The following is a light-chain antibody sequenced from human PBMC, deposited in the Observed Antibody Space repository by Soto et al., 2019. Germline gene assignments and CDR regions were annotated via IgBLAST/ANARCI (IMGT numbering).Light chain of an antibody. Sequence: DIQMTLFPSTLSASVGDRVTITCRASQSISNRLAWFQQKSGEAPKILIHKVSSLESGVPSRFSGSGSGTEFTLTISSLQPDDFATYYCQQYNTYSWTFGQGTKVDIK. CDR1: QSISNR. CDR2: KVS. CDR3: QQYNTYSWT. J-gene: IGKJ1*01. V-gene: IGKV1-5*03.